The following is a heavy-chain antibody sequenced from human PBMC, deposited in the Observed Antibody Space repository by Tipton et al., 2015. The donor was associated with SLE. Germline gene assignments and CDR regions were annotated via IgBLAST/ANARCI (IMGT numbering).Heavy chain of an antibody. CDR2: INPSGGST. CDR1: GYTFTSYY. J-gene: IGHJ6*02. V-gene: IGHV1-46*01. Sequence: QSGPEVKKPGASVKVSCKASGYTFTSYYMHWVRQAPGQGLEWMGIINPSGGSTSYAQKFQGRVTMTRDTSTSTVYMELSSLRSEDTAVYYCARGEQWLEPYYYYYGMDVWGQGTTVAVSS. D-gene: IGHD6-19*01. CDR3: ARGEQWLEPYYYYYGMDV.